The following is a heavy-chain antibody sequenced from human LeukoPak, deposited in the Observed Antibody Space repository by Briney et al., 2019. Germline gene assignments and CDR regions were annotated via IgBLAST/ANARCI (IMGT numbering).Heavy chain of an antibody. CDR1: GYTFTGYY. D-gene: IGHD3-10*01. Sequence: ASVKVSCKASGYTFTGYYMHWVRQAPGQGLEWMGRINPNSGGTNYAQKFQGRVTTTRDTSISTAYMELSRLRSDDTAVYYCARGAYGSGSYYYNWFDPWGQGTLVTVSS. CDR3: ARGAYGSGSYYYNWFDP. CDR2: INPNSGGT. J-gene: IGHJ5*02. V-gene: IGHV1-2*06.